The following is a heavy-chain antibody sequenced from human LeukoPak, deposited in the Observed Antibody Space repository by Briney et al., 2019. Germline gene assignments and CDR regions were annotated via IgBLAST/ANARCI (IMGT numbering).Heavy chain of an antibody. CDR1: GGSISSSSYY. Sequence: SETLSLTCTVSGGSISSSSYYWGWIRQPPGKGLEWIGSIYYSGGTYYNPSLKSRVTISVDTSKNQFSLKLSSVTAADTAVYYCARFYYYGSGSYYRTFDYWGQGTLVTVSS. CDR3: ARFYYYGSGSYYRTFDY. CDR2: IYYSGGT. J-gene: IGHJ4*02. D-gene: IGHD3-10*01. V-gene: IGHV4-39*01.